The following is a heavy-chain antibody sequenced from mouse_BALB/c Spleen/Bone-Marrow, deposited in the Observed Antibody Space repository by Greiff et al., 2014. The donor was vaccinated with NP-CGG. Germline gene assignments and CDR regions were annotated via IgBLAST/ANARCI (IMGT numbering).Heavy chain of an antibody. CDR2: IDPANGNT. Sequence: VQLQQSGAELVKPGASVKLSCTASGFNINGSYMHWVKQRPEQGLEWIGRIDPANGNTKYDPKFQGKATITADTSSNTAYLQLSSLTSENTAVYYCAAYYRYLAWFAYWGQGTLVTVSA. CDR3: AAYYRYLAWFAY. CDR1: GFNINGSY. D-gene: IGHD2-14*01. J-gene: IGHJ3*01. V-gene: IGHV14-3*02.